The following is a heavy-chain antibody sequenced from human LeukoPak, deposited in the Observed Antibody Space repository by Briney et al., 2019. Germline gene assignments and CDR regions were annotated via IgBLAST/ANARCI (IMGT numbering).Heavy chain of an antibody. J-gene: IGHJ3*02. CDR1: GGSISSYY. CDR3: ARVRSYYDFWSGYGAFDI. CDR2: IYTSGST. V-gene: IGHV4-4*07. Sequence: SETLSLTCTVSGGSISSYYWSWIRQPAGKGLEWIGRIYTSGSTNYNPSLKSRVTISVDTSKNQFSLKLSSVTAADTAVYYCARVRSYYDFWSGYGAFDIWGQGTMVTVSS. D-gene: IGHD3-3*01.